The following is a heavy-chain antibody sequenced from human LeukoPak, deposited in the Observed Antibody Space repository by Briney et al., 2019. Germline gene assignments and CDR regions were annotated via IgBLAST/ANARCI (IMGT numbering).Heavy chain of an antibody. CDR1: GGSISSGGYY. D-gene: IGHD3-10*01. Sequence: SETLSLTCTVSGGSISSGGYYWSWIRQHPGKGLEWIGYIYYSGSTYYNPSLKSRVTISVDTSKNQFSLKLSSVTAADTAVYYCARESITMVRGVISDGMDVWGKGSTVTVSS. V-gene: IGHV4-31*03. CDR3: ARESITMVRGVISDGMDV. J-gene: IGHJ6*04. CDR2: IYYSGST.